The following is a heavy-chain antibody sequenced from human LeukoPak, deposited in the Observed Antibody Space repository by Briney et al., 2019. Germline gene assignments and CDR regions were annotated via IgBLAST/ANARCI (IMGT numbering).Heavy chain of an antibody. D-gene: IGHD3-22*01. CDR2: INPSSGST. J-gene: IGHJ4*02. V-gene: IGHV1-46*03. CDR1: GYTFTSYY. CDR3: ARGFSEYHDSTGYYGNFDY. Sequence: ASVKVSCKASGYTFTSYYMHWLRQAPGQGPEWMGIINPSSGSTRYAQKFQGRVTVTRDTSTSTVYMKLSSLRSEDTAVYYCARGFSEYHDSTGYYGNFDYWGQGTLVTVSS.